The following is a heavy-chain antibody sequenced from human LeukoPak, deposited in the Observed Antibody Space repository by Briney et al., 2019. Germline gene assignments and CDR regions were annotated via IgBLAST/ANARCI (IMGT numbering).Heavy chain of an antibody. D-gene: IGHD1-26*01. Sequence: GRSLRLSCAASGFTFSGSAMHSVRQASGKGLEWVGRIRGKDNSYATAYAASVKGRFTISRDNSKNTLYLQMNSLRAEDTAVYYCAKDLTVGATIDWFDPWGQGTLVTVSS. CDR3: AKDLTVGATIDWFDP. CDR2: IRGKDNSYAT. CDR1: GFTFSGSA. J-gene: IGHJ5*02. V-gene: IGHV3-73*01.